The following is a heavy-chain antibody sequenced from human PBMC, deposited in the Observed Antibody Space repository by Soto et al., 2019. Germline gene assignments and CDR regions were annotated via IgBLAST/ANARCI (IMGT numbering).Heavy chain of an antibody. CDR1: GGSISSSSYD. D-gene: IGHD4-17*01. J-gene: IGHJ4*02. V-gene: IGHV4-39*01. CDR3: ARRGSTVQNVRFDY. CDR2: IYYSGST. Sequence: SETLSLTCTVSGGSISSSSYDWGWIRQPPGKGLEWIGSIYYSGSTYYNPSLKSRVTISVDTSKNQFSLKLSSVTAADTAVYYCARRGSTVQNVRFDYWGQGTLVTVSS.